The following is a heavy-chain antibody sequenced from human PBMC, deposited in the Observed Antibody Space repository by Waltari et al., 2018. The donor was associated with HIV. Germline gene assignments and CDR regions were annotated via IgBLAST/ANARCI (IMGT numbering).Heavy chain of an antibody. Sequence: EVQVVESGGTLVKPGGSVRLSCVVSGFSRSIYRMNWFRQAPGKGLEWVSSIITTINYVYYADSVRGRFTISRDNSKNTLFLQMNSLRAEDTAMYYCAKEGFPDSGGFYWGQGTLVTVSS. J-gene: IGHJ4*02. CDR1: GFSRSIYR. CDR2: IITTINYV. D-gene: IGHD2-15*01. V-gene: IGHV3-21*01. CDR3: AKEGFPDSGGFY.